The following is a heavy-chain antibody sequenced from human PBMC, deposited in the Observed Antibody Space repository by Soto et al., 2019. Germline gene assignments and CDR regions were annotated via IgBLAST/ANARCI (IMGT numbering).Heavy chain of an antibody. CDR1: GGTFSGHA. D-gene: IGHD3-22*01. V-gene: IGHV1-69*06. J-gene: IGHJ4*02. CDR3: ASGLPYFDTGGPWSFDY. Sequence: QVQLVQSGAEVRKPRSSVTVSCKSSGGTFSGHALSWVRQAPGQGLEWMGGIIPIFGTSNYAQKFQGRVTITADTSTRTAYMELTSLRSEDTAVYYCASGLPYFDTGGPWSFDYWGQGSLVTVSS. CDR2: IIPIFGTS.